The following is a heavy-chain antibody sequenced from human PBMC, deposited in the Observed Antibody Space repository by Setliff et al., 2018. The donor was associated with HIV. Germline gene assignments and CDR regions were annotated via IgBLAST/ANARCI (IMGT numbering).Heavy chain of an antibody. V-gene: IGHV4-61*02. CDR2: VYITGRT. CDR1: DDSINSDNYY. J-gene: IGHJ4*02. Sequence: SETLSLTCSVSDDSINSDNYYWSWIRQPAGKGLEWIGRVYITGRTHYNPSLKSRVTISVDTSKNQFSLKLSSVTAADTAVYYCARGRAVSSGWPFDYWGQGTLVTVSS. CDR3: ARGRAVSSGWPFDY. D-gene: IGHD6-19*01.